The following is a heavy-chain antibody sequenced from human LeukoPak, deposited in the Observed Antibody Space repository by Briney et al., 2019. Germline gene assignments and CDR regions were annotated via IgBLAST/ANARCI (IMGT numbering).Heavy chain of an antibody. J-gene: IGHJ4*02. CDR2: ISSSSSYI. CDR3: ARDATSRFMVRGVITHSRY. V-gene: IGHV3-21*01. D-gene: IGHD3-10*01. CDR1: GFTFSSYS. Sequence: AGGSLRLSCAASGFTFSSYSMNWVRQAPGKGLEWVSSISSSSSYIYYADSVKGRFTISRDNAKNSLYLQMNSLRAEDTAVYYCARDATSRFMVRGVITHSRYWGQGTLVTVSS.